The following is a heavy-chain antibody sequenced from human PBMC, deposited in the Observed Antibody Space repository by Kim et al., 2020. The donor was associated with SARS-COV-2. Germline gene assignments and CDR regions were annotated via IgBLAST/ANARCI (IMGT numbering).Heavy chain of an antibody. V-gene: IGHV1-18*01. Sequence: NIKYAQKFLGRVALTIDADTSTTTAYMELKSLTSDDTATYYCARESGHFDYWGQGTLVTVSS. CDR3: ARESGHFDY. D-gene: IGHD2-8*02. J-gene: IGHJ4*02. CDR2: NI.